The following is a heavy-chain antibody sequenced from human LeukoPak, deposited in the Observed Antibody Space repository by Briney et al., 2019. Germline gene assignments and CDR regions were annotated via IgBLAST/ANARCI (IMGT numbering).Heavy chain of an antibody. CDR1: GGSISSYY. D-gene: IGHD3-10*01. CDR2: IYYSGST. V-gene: IGHV4-59*01. Sequence: SETLSLTCTVSGGSISSYYWSWIRQPPGKGLEWIGYIYYSGSTNYSPSLKSRVTISVDTSKNQLSLKLSSVTAADTAVFYCARETTDYYGSGRSFDYWGQGTLVTVSS. J-gene: IGHJ4*02. CDR3: ARETTDYYGSGRSFDY.